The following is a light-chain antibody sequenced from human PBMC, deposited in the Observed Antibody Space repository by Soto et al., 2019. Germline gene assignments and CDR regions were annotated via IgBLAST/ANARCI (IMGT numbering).Light chain of an antibody. Sequence: DIQMTQSPSSLSTSAGDRVTITCRASQSISSYLNWYQQKPGKAPKLLIYAASSLQSGVPSRFSGRGSGTDFTLTISSLQPEDFATYYCQQSYSTPRYTFGQGTKLEIK. CDR1: QSISSY. V-gene: IGKV1-39*01. CDR2: AAS. J-gene: IGKJ2*01. CDR3: QQSYSTPRYT.